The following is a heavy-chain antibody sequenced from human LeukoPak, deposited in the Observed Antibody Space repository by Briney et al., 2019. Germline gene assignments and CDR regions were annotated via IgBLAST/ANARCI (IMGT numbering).Heavy chain of an antibody. CDR2: INPNSGDT. Sequence: ASVKVSCKASGYTFTRYYMHWVRQAPGQRLEWMGWINPNSGDTNYAQKFQGRVTMTRDTSIRSAYMELSRLRSDDTAVYYRARDFYDSHWYLHNWFEPWGQGTLVTVSS. CDR1: GYTFTRYY. V-gene: IGHV1-2*02. J-gene: IGHJ5*02. CDR3: ARDFYDSHWYLHNWFEP. D-gene: IGHD2-8*02.